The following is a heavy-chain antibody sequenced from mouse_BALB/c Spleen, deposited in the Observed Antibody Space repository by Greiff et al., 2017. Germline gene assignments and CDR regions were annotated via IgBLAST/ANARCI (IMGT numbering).Heavy chain of an antibody. Sequence: EVKLQESGPSLVKPSQTLSLTCSVTGDSITSGYWNWIRKFPGNKLEYMGYISYSGSTYYNPSLKSRISITRDTSKNQYYLQLNSVTTEDTATYYCASPPGGSSGYYAMDYWGQGTSVTVSS. CDR3: ASPPGGSSGYYAMDY. CDR1: GDSITSGY. D-gene: IGHD3-1*01. J-gene: IGHJ4*01. CDR2: ISYSGST. V-gene: IGHV3-8*02.